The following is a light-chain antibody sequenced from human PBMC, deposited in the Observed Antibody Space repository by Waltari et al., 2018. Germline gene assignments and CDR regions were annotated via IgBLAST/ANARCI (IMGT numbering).Light chain of an antibody. CDR3: ASWDFSLNVWV. Sequence: QSELTQPPSASATPGQSVTISCSGGTSNVGTNYVNWYQQLPATAPRLLIYRTNVRASGHPARFSGSKSGTSAALAVTGLRPGDEGDYYCASWDFSLNVWVFGGGTKLTVL. CDR2: RTN. CDR1: TSNVGTNY. J-gene: IGLJ3*02. V-gene: IGLV1-47*01.